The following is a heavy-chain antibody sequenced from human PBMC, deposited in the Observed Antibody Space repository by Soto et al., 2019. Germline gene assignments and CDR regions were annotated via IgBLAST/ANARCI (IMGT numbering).Heavy chain of an antibody. CDR2: IYATGTT. J-gene: IGHJ5*02. V-gene: IGHV4-4*07. CDR3: VRGGTKTLRDWFDP. D-gene: IGHD1-1*01. CDR1: GASISGFY. Sequence: PSETLSLTCTVSGASISGFYWSWIRKSAGKGLEWIGRIYATGTTDYNPSLKSRVMMSVDTSKKQFSLKLRSVTAADTAVYYCVRGGTKTLRDWFDPWGQGISVTVSS.